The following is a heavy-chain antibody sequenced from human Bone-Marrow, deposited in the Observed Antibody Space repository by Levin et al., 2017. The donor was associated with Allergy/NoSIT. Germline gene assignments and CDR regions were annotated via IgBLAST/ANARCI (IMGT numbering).Heavy chain of an antibody. Sequence: GGSLRLSCAASGFTFSGSAMHWVRQASGKGLEWVGRIRSKANSYATAYAASVKGRFTISRDDSKNTAYLQMNSLKTEDTAVYYCTRPNNYYDSSGYEPWGQGTLVTVSS. CDR3: TRPNNYYDSSGYEP. CDR2: IRSKANSYAT. J-gene: IGHJ5*02. CDR1: GFTFSGSA. D-gene: IGHD3-22*01. V-gene: IGHV3-73*01.